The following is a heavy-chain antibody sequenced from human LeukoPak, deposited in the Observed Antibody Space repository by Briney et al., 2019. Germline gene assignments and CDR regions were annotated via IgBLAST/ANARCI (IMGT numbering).Heavy chain of an antibody. Sequence: QAGGSLRLSCSASGFTFKSYAMSWVRQAPGKGLEWVSVISNSGGTIYYVDSVRGRFTISRDNSKNTLYLQMNSLRAEDTAVYYCAKSLGGSGSYYRAAFDIWGQGTMVTVSS. CDR1: GFTFKSYA. J-gene: IGHJ3*02. CDR3: AKSLGGSGSYYRAAFDI. D-gene: IGHD3-10*01. CDR2: ISNSGGTI. V-gene: IGHV3-23*01.